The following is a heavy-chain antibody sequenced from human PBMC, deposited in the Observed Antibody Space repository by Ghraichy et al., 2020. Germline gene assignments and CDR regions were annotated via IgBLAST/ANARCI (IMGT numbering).Heavy chain of an antibody. J-gene: IGHJ2*01. CDR1: GFTFSNYA. V-gene: IGHV3-23*01. CDR3: AKVLLTGEYAIRGYFDL. D-gene: IGHD2-21*01. Sequence: GGSLRLSCAASGFTFSNYAMTWVRQAAGKGLEWVSCIGASGDSTYSADSVKGRFTISRDNSKNTLYLQMNSLRPEDTAVYYCAKVLLTGEYAIRGYFDLWGRGTLVTVSS. CDR2: IGASGDST.